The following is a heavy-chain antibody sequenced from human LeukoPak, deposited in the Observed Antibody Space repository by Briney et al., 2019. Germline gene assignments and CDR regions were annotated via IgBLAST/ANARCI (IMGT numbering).Heavy chain of an antibody. Sequence: ASVKVSCKASGYTFTSYGISWVRQAPGQGLEWMGWISAYNGNTNYAQKLQGRVTMTTDTSTSTAYMGLRSLRSDDTAVYYCARGSSSWYYYYYYMDVWGKGTTVTVSS. CDR1: GYTFTSYG. CDR2: ISAYNGNT. J-gene: IGHJ6*03. CDR3: ARGSSSWYYYYYYMDV. V-gene: IGHV1-18*01. D-gene: IGHD6-13*01.